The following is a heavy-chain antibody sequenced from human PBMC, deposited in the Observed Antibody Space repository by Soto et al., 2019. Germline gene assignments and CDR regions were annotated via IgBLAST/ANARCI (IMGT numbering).Heavy chain of an antibody. D-gene: IGHD3-3*01. CDR1: GDSISSNNNY. J-gene: IGHJ6*02. CDR2: ISYSGTT. V-gene: IGHV4-30-4*01. Sequence: SETLSLTCTVAGDSISSNNNYWSWIRQPPGEGLEWIGFISYSGTTSYSPSLKSRVAISLDTSKNQFSLSLSSVTAADTAVYYCARHQRFSPMDVWGQGTTVTVS. CDR3: ARHQRFSPMDV.